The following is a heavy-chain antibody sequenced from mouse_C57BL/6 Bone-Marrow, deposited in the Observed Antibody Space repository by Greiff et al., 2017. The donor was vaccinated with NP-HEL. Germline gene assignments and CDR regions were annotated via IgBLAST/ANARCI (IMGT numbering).Heavy chain of an antibody. CDR3: TRDARHGY. Sequence: EVMLVESGEGLVKPGGSLKLSCAASGFTFSSYAMSWVRQTPEKRLEWVAYISSGGDYIYYDDTVKGRFTFSRDNARNTLYLQMSRLKSEDTAMYYWTRDARHGYWGQGTTLTVSS. CDR2: ISSGGDYI. J-gene: IGHJ2*01. CDR1: GFTFSSYA. V-gene: IGHV5-9-1*02.